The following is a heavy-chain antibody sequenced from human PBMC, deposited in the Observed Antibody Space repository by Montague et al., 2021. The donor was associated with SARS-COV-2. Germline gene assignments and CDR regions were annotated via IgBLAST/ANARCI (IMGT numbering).Heavy chain of an antibody. D-gene: IGHD3-10*01. J-gene: IGHJ4*02. CDR1: GGSISSNY. CDR3: VREISGPDYFDY. V-gene: IGHV4-59*01. Sequence: SETLSLTCTVSGGSISSNYWNWIRQPPGRGLEWIGYIYYSGSTNYNPSLESRVTISADTSKNHFSLKLRSVTAADTAVYYCVREISGPDYFDYWGQGTLVTVSS. CDR2: IYYSGST.